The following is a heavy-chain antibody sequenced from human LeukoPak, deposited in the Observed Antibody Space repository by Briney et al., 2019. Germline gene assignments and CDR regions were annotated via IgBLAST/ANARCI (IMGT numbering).Heavy chain of an antibody. V-gene: IGHV1-2*06. Sequence: ASVKVSCKVSGYTFTGYYMHWVRQAPGQGLEWVGRINPNSGGTNYAQKFQGRVTMTRDTSISTAYMELSRLRSDDTAVYYCARDTPSIAAAGDYWGQGPLVTVSS. J-gene: IGHJ4*02. CDR1: GYTFTGYY. D-gene: IGHD6-13*01. CDR3: ARDTPSIAAAGDY. CDR2: INPNSGGT.